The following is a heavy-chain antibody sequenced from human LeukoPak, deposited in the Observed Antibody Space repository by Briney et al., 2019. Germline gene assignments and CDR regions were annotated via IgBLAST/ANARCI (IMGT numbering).Heavy chain of an antibody. Sequence: PSETLSLTCTVSGGSISSYYWSWVRQPPGKGLEWIGYIYYSGSTNYNPSLKSRVTISVDTSKNQFSLKLSSVTAADTAVYYCARNPISRDYYYGMDVWGQGTTVTVSS. J-gene: IGHJ6*02. CDR2: IYYSGST. V-gene: IGHV4-59*08. CDR1: GGSISSYY. CDR3: ARNPISRDYYYGMDV. D-gene: IGHD2-2*01.